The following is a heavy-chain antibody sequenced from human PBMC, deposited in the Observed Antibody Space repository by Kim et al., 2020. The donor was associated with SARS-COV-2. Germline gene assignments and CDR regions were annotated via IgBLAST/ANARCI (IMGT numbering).Heavy chain of an antibody. CDR1: GYSISSGYY. J-gene: IGHJ5*02. V-gene: IGHV4-38-2*02. Sequence: SETLSLTCTVSGYSISSGYYWGWIRQPPGKGLEWIGSIYHSGSTYYNPSLKSRVTISVDTSKNQFSLKLSSVTAADTAVYYCAREGEVITMSWFDPWGQGTLVTVSS. CDR3: AREGEVITMSWFDP. CDR2: IYHSGST. D-gene: IGHD3-22*01.